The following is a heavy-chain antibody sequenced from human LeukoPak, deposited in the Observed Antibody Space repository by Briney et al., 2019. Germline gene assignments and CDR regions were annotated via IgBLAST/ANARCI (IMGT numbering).Heavy chain of an antibody. CDR3: ARGGSWNLYYYYGMDV. CDR1: GYTFTGYY. CDR2: IDPNSGGT. D-gene: IGHD6-13*01. Sequence: VSVKVSCKASGYTFTGYYMHWVRQAPGQGLEWMGWIDPNSGGTNYAQKFQGRVTMTRDTSISTAYMELSRLRSGDTAVYYCARGGSWNLYYYYGMDVWGQGTTVTVSS. V-gene: IGHV1-2*02. J-gene: IGHJ6*02.